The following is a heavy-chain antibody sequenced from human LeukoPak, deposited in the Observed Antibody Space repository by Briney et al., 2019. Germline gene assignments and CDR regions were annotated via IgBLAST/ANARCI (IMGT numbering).Heavy chain of an antibody. J-gene: IGHJ2*01. V-gene: IGHV4-34*01. Sequence: SETLSLTCAVYGGSFSSYYWSWIHQPPGKGLEWIGEINHSGSTNYNPSLKSRVTISVDTSKNQFSLKLSSVTAADTAVYYCARVRYYYDSSGYYPPYWYFDLWGRGTLVTVSS. CDR1: GGSFSSYY. CDR3: ARVRYYYDSSGYYPPYWYFDL. CDR2: INHSGST. D-gene: IGHD3-22*01.